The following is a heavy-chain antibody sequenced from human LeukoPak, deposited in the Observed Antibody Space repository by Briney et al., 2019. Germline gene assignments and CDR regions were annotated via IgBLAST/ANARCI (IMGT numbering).Heavy chain of an antibody. J-gene: IGHJ4*02. V-gene: IGHV1-8*01. Sequence: ASVKVSCKASGYTFTSYDINWVRQATGQGLEWMGWMNPNSGNTGYAQKFQGRVTMTRNTSISTAYMELSSLRSEDTAVYYCARVSRWFGELYFDYWGQGTLVTVSS. CDR2: MNPNSGNT. CDR1: GYTFTSYD. D-gene: IGHD3-10*01. CDR3: ARVSRWFGELYFDY.